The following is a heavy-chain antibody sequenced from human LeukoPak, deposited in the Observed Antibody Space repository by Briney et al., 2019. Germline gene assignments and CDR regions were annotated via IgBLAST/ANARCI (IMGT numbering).Heavy chain of an antibody. J-gene: IGHJ3*02. CDR1: GYTFRSYD. CDR2: ISASNVNT. D-gene: IGHD3-16*01. CDR3: VRVANGVSLGAFDI. Sequence: ASVKVSCKASGYTFRSYDISWVRQAPGQGLEWIGWISASNVNTNYAQKLQGRGTMTTDTSTATAYMELRSLRSDDTAVYYCVRVANGVSLGAFDIWGQGTMVTVSS. V-gene: IGHV1-18*01.